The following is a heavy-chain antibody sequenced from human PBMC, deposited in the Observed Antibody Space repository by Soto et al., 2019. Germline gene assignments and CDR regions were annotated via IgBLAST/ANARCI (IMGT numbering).Heavy chain of an antibody. D-gene: IGHD4-17*01. CDR3: ATFPSYGDYRGLEDY. J-gene: IGHJ4*02. Sequence: SETLSLTCTVSGGSISSSSYYWGWIRQPPGKGLEWIGSIYYSGSTYYNPSLKSRVTISVDTSKNQFSLKLSSVTAADTAVYYCATFPSYGDYRGLEDYWGQGTLVTVSS. CDR2: IYYSGST. V-gene: IGHV4-39*01. CDR1: GGSISSSSYY.